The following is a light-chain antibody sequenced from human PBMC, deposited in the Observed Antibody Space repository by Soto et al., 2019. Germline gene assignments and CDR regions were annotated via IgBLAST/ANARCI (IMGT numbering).Light chain of an antibody. CDR3: QQYGSSPWT. CDR2: GAS. Sequence: EIVLTQSPATLSLSPGEGATLSCRASQSIGNYLAWYQQKPGQAPRLLIYGASSRATGIPDRFSGSGSGTDFTLTISRLEPEDFAVYYCQQYGSSPWTFGQGTKVEIK. J-gene: IGKJ1*01. CDR1: QSIGNY. V-gene: IGKV3-20*01.